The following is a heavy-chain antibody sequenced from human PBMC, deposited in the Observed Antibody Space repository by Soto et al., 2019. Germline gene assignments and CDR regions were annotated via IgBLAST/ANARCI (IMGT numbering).Heavy chain of an antibody. CDR3: ARAYDYSSNWFDP. CDR1: GGSISSSNW. D-gene: IGHD4-4*01. Sequence: QVQLQESGPGLVNPSGTLSLTCAVSGGSISSSNWWSWVRQPPGKGLEWIGEIYHSGKTNYNPSLKSRVTISVDKSKNQFSLKLSSVTAADMAVYYCARAYDYSSNWFDPWGQGTLVTVSS. CDR2: IYHSGKT. J-gene: IGHJ5*02. V-gene: IGHV4-4*02.